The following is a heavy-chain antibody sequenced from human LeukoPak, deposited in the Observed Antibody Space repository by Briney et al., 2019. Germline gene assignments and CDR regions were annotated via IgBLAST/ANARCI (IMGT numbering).Heavy chain of an antibody. CDR2: INPNSGGT. J-gene: IGHJ6*02. CDR1: GYTFTGYY. CDR3: ARLERFNYYYYGMDV. V-gene: IGHV1-2*06. D-gene: IGHD6-25*01. Sequence: GASVKVSCKASGYTFTGYYMHWVRQAPGQGLEWMGRINPNSGGTNYAQKFQGRVTMTRDTSISTAYMELSSLRSEDTAVYYCARLERFNYYYYGMDVWGQGTTVTVSS.